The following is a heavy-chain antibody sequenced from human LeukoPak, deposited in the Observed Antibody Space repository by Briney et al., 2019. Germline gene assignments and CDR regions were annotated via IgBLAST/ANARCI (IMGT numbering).Heavy chain of an antibody. CDR1: GFTFSSYS. J-gene: IGHJ4*02. CDR3: ARDSVSGSYHFDY. D-gene: IGHD1-26*01. Sequence: GGSLRLSCAASGFTFSSYSMNWVRQAPGKGLEWVSSISSSSSYIYYADSVKDRFTISRDNAKNSLYLQMNSLRAEDTAVYYCARDSVSGSYHFDYWGQGTLVTVSS. V-gene: IGHV3-21*01. CDR2: ISSSSSYI.